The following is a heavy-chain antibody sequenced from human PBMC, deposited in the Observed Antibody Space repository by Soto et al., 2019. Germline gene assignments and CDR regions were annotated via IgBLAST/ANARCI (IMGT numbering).Heavy chain of an antibody. CDR3: ARDIAAAGTNYFDY. Sequence: GGSLRLSCAASGFTFSSYAMHWVRQAPGKGLEWVAVISYDGSNKYYADSVKGRFTISRDNSKNTLYLQMNSLRAEGTAVYYCARDIAAAGTNYFDYWGQGTLVTVSS. CDR1: GFTFSSYA. CDR2: ISYDGSNK. V-gene: IGHV3-30-3*01. J-gene: IGHJ4*02. D-gene: IGHD6-13*01.